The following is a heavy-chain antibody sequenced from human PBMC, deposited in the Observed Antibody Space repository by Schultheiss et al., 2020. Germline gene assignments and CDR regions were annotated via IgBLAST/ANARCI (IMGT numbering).Heavy chain of an antibody. Sequence: SQPLSLTCAVYGGSFSGHYWSWIRQPPGKGLEWIGEINHSGSTNYNPSLKSRVTISVDTSKNQFSLKLSSVTAADTAVYYCARPQYNYYYYYGMDVWGQGTTVTVSS. D-gene: IGHD5-18*01. J-gene: IGHJ6*02. V-gene: IGHV4-34*01. CDR2: INHSGST. CDR3: ARPQYNYYYYYGMDV. CDR1: GGSFSGHY.